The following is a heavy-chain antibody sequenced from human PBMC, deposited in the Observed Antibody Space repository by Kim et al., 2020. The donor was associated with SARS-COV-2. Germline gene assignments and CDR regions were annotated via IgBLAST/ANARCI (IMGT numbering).Heavy chain of an antibody. D-gene: IGHD3-22*01. CDR2: INRHGTQK. CDR1: GFTLRNYW. J-gene: IGHJ3*01. CDR3: VSANSPYDFTSYYDTFDV. Sequence: GGSLRLSCAASGFTLRNYWMIWVRQVPGKGLEWVSNINRHGTQKNYVDSVKRRTTIIRANANNSLYLQLKSLNVDDTADYYSVSANSPYDFTSYYDTFDV. V-gene: IGHV3-7*02.